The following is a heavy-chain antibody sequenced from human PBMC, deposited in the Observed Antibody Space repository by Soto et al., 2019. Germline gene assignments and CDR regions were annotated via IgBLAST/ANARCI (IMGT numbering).Heavy chain of an antibody. CDR1: GFTFSSSA. V-gene: IGHV3-23*01. CDR3: AKGSRGAYYYCMDV. J-gene: IGHJ6*03. Sequence: EVQMLESGGGLVQPGGSLRLSCAASGFTFSSSAMNWVRQAPGKGLEWVSSISNSGGTTSYADSVKGRFTISRDNSKSTLYLQMNSLRAEDTAVYYCAKGSRGAYYYCMDVWGKGTTVTVSS. CDR2: ISNSGGTT.